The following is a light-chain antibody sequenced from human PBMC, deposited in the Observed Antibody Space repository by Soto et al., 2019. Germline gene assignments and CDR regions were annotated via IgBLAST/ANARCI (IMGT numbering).Light chain of an antibody. CDR2: KAS. CDR3: QQYNTFSA. J-gene: IGKJ3*01. Sequence: DIQLTQSPSTLSASVGDRVIITCRASQSINTWLVWYQQKPGKAPELLIYKASSVESGVASRFSSSGSGTDFTLTISSQQPDVLAYYYCQQYNTFSAFGPGTTVDIK. CDR1: QSINTW. V-gene: IGKV1-5*03.